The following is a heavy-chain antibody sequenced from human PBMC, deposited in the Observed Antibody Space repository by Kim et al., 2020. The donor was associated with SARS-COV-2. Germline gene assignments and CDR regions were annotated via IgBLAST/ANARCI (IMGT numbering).Heavy chain of an antibody. CDR3: ARAREGSSWYGAAAFDI. Sequence: ASVKVSCKASGYTFTGYYMHWVRQAPGQGLEWMGRINPNSGGTNYAQKFQGRVTMTRDTSISTAYMELSRLRSDDTAVYYCARAREGSSWYGAAAFDIWGQGTMVTVSS. D-gene: IGHD6-13*01. CDR2: INPNSGGT. J-gene: IGHJ3*02. CDR1: GYTFTGYY. V-gene: IGHV1-2*06.